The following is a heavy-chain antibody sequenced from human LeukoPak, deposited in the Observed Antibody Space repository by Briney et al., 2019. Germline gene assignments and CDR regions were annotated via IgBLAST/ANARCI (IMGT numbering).Heavy chain of an antibody. J-gene: IGHJ4*02. D-gene: IGHD5-18*01. CDR3: AKDYGSMWIQLWAYFDY. V-gene: IGHV3-30*02. CDR2: IRYDGSNK. Sequence: GGSLRLPCAASGFTFSSYGMHWVRQAPGKGLVWVAFIRYDGSNKYYADSVKGRFTISRDNSKNTLYLQMNSLRAEDTAVYYCAKDYGSMWIQLWAYFDYWGQGTLVTVSS. CDR1: GFTFSSYG.